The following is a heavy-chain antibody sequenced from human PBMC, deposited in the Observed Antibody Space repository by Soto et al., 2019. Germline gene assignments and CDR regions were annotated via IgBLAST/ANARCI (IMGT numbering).Heavy chain of an antibody. V-gene: IGHV5-51*01. J-gene: IGHJ2*01. Sequence: GESLKISCKGSGYSFTSYWIGWVRQMPGKGLEWMGIIYPGDSDTRYSPSFQGQVTISADKSISTAYLQWSSLKASDTAMYYCARANYDFWSGYLDYWYFDLWGRGTLVTVSS. CDR1: GYSFTSYW. CDR3: ARANYDFWSGYLDYWYFDL. D-gene: IGHD3-3*01. CDR2: IYPGDSDT.